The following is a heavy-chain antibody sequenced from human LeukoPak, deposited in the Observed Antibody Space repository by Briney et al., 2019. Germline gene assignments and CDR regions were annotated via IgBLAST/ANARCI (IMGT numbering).Heavy chain of an antibody. D-gene: IGHD3-3*01. Sequence: WIRQPPGKGLEWIGSIYYTGNTYYNPSLKSRVTISVDTSKKQCSLRLSSVTAADTAVYYCARLWSGYRPPDYWGQGTLVTVSS. CDR3: ARLWSGYRPPDY. J-gene: IGHJ4*02. V-gene: IGHV4-39*01. CDR2: IYYTGNT.